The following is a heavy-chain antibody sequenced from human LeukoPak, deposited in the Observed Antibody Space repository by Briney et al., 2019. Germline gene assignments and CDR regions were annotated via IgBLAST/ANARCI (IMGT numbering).Heavy chain of an antibody. V-gene: IGHV3-7*01. Sequence: GGSLRLSCAASGFTFSSYWMSWVRQAPGKGLEWVANIKQDGSEKYYVDSVKGRFTISRDNAKNSLYLQMNSLRAEDTAVYYCARVNTEDTYYDILGTFDIWGQGTMVTVSS. CDR3: ARVNTEDTYYDILGTFDI. J-gene: IGHJ3*02. D-gene: IGHD3-9*01. CDR1: GFTFSSYW. CDR2: IKQDGSEK.